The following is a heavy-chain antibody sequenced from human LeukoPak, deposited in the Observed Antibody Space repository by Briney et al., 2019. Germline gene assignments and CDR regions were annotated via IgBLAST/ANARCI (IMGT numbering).Heavy chain of an antibody. Sequence: GGSLRLSCAASGFTFSSYAMSWVRQAPGKGLEWVSYISTSGSIINYADSVKGRFTISRDNAKNSLYLQMNSLTAEDTALYYCARGRIYFDYWGQGTLVTVSS. CDR1: GFTFSSYA. V-gene: IGHV3-48*03. J-gene: IGHJ4*02. CDR2: ISTSGSII. CDR3: ARGRIYFDY.